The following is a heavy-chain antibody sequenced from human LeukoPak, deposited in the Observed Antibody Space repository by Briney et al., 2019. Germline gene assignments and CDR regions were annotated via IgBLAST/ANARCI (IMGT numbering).Heavy chain of an antibody. D-gene: IGHD6-19*01. J-gene: IGHJ4*02. CDR3: ARVSAPGTSGWYFGY. CDR1: GFTLSSYG. Sequence: GGSLRLSCAAPGFTLSSYGMNWVRQAPGKGLEWVSYISTSSNRIDYADSVKGRFTMSRDNAKNLLYLQMNSLRDEDTAMYYCARVSAPGTSGWYFGYWGQGTLVTVSS. V-gene: IGHV3-48*02. CDR2: ISTSSNRI.